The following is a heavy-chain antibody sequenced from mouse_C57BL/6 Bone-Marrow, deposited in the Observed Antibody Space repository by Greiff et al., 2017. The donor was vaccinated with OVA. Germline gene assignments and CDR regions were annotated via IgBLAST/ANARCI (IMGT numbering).Heavy chain of an antibody. CDR3: ARRGRGSSYWFAY. J-gene: IGHJ3*01. Sequence: QVQLQQPGAELVRPGSSVKLSCKASGYTFTSYWMDWVKQRPGQGLEWIGNIYPSDSETHYNQKFKDKATLTVDKSSSTAYMQLSSLTSEDSAVYYCARRGRGSSYWFAYWGQGTLVTVSA. D-gene: IGHD1-1*01. V-gene: IGHV1-61*01. CDR1: GYTFTSYW. CDR2: IYPSDSET.